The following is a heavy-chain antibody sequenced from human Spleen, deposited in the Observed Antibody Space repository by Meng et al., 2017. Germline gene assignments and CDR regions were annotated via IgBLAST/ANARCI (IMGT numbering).Heavy chain of an antibody. J-gene: IGHJ5*02. Sequence: SETLSLTCAVSGYSISSGYYWGWIRQPPGKGLEWIGSIYHSGSTYYNPSLKSRVTISVDTSKNQFSLKLSSVTAADTAVYYCARTSSGWYSNWFDPWGQGTLVTVSS. CDR2: IYHSGST. CDR1: GYSISSGYY. CDR3: ARTSSGWYSNWFDP. V-gene: IGHV4-38-2*01. D-gene: IGHD6-19*01.